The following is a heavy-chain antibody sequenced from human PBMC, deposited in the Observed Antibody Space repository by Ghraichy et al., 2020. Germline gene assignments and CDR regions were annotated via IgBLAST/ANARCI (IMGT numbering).Heavy chain of an antibody. Sequence: SETLSLTCTVSGGSFRTTNYYWGWIRQPPGKGLEWIASIYYSGTTYYNSALKSRATISMDTSKSQFSLRLSSVTAADTAVYFCAREAYDLFFFAYWGQGALVTVSS. CDR3: AREAYDLFFFAY. V-gene: IGHV4-39*01. CDR1: GGSFRTTNYY. J-gene: IGHJ4*02. CDR2: IYYSGTT. D-gene: IGHD3-3*01.